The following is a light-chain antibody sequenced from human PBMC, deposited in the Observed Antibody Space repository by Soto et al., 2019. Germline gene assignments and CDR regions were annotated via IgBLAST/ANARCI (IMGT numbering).Light chain of an antibody. V-gene: IGLV2-14*01. CDR1: SSDVGGYNY. CDR3: SSNTSSITQV. Sequence: QSALTQPASVSGSPGQSITISCTGTSSDVGGYNYVSWYQQHPGKAPKLMIYDVSIRPSGVSNRFSGSKSGNTASLTISGLQAEDEADYYCSSNTSSITQVFGTGTKLTVL. J-gene: IGLJ1*01. CDR2: DVS.